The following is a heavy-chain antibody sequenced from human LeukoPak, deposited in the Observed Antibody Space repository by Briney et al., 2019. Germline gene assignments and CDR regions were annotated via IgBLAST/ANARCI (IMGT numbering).Heavy chain of an antibody. J-gene: IGHJ5*02. CDR3: AKGHRYSSGWYWSHWFDP. V-gene: IGHV4-34*01. Sequence: SETLSLTCAVYGGSFSDYYWTWIRQPPGKGLEWIGEINHSGSTNYNSSLKSRVTISVDTSKKQFFLRLSSVTAADTAVYYCAKGHRYSSGWYWSHWFDPWGQGTLVTVSS. CDR1: GGSFSDYY. CDR2: INHSGST. D-gene: IGHD6-19*01.